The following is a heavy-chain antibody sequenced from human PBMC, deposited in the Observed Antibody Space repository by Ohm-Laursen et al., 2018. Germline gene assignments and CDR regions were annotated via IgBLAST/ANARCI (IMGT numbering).Heavy chain of an antibody. CDR2: ISSSSSYI. J-gene: IGHJ6*02. CDR3: ARGQQQWLVQDYYGMDV. D-gene: IGHD6-19*01. V-gene: IGHV3-21*01. Sequence: SLRLSCAASGFTFSSYSMNWARQAPGKGLEWVSSISSSSSYIYYADSVKGRFTISRDNAKNSLYLQMNSLRAEDTAVYYCARGQQQWLVQDYYGMDVWGQGTTVTVSS. CDR1: GFTFSSYS.